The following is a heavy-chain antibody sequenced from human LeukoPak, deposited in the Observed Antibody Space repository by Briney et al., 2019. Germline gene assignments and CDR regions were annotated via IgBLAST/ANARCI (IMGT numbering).Heavy chain of an antibody. CDR2: IYSSGST. V-gene: IGHV4-39*07. Sequence: SETLSLTCAVSGASVSGSNYYWGWIRQPPGKGLEWIGNIYSSGSTYYNASLQSRVTISIDTSKNQFSLKLSSVTAADTAVYYCARNPGDYTFNYWGQGTLVTVSS. CDR1: GASVSGSNYY. J-gene: IGHJ4*02. D-gene: IGHD4-17*01. CDR3: ARNPGDYTFNY.